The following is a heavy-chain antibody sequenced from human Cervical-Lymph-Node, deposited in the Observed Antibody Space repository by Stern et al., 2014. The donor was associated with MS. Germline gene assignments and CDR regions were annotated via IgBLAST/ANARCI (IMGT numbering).Heavy chain of an antibody. Sequence: QVTLKESGPALVKPTQTLTLTCTFSGFSLTSSGMRVSWIRQPPGKALEWLARHDWDDDKFYRKSLKTRLTISKDTSKNQVVLTMTNMDPVDTATYYCARMRYCESSSCYLDGLEIWGQGTMVTVSS. V-gene: IGHV2-70*04. CDR3: ARMRYCESSSCYLDGLEI. J-gene: IGHJ3*02. CDR1: GFSLTSSGMR. CDR2: HDWDDDK. D-gene: IGHD2/OR15-2a*01.